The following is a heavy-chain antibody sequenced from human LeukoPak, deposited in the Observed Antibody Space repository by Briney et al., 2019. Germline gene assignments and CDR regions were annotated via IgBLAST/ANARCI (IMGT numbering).Heavy chain of an antibody. CDR1: GFTFSSYW. CDR3: ASGGRPYYFDY. CDR2: IKQDGSEK. J-gene: IGHJ4*02. Sequence: GGSLRPSCAASGFTFSSYWMSWVRQAPGKGLEWVANIKQDGSEKYYVDSVKGRFTISRDNAKNSLYLQMNSLRAEDTAVYYCASGGRPYYFDYWGQGTLVTVSS. D-gene: IGHD3-16*01. V-gene: IGHV3-7*01.